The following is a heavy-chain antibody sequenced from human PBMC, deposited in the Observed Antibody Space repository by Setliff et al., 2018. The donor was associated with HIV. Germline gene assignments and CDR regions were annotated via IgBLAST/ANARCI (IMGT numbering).Heavy chain of an antibody. CDR3: ASEDYYYYGMDV. J-gene: IGHJ6*02. CDR1: GGSISSGSYY. CDR2: IYTSGST. V-gene: IGHV4-61*02. Sequence: SETLSLTCTVSGGSISSGSYYWNWIQQPAGKGLEWIGRIYTSGSTNYNPSLKSRVTISVDTSKNQFSLKLSSVTAADTAVYYCASEDYYYYGMDVWGQGTTVTVSS.